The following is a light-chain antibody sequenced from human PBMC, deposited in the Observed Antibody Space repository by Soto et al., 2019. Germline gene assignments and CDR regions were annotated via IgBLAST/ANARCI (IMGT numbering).Light chain of an antibody. CDR3: SSYTTSSTGV. J-gene: IGLJ2*01. V-gene: IGLV2-14*01. CDR2: DVN. Sequence: QSVLTQPASVSGSPGQSITISCTGTSSDVGAYNFVSWYQQHPGTAPKVLIYDVNNRPPGVSDRFSGSKSGNTASLTISGLQAEDEADYYCSSYTTSSTGVFGRGTKVTVL. CDR1: SSDVGAYNF.